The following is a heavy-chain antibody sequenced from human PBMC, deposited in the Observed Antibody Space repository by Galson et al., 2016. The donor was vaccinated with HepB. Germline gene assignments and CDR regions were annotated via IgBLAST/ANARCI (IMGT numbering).Heavy chain of an antibody. Sequence: SLRLSCAASGFTFSSYAMSWVRQAPGKGLEWVSVIRGSGGSTYYADSVKGRFTISRDNSKNTLYLQMNSLRAEDTAVYYCAKCPYGEYQLLKNYNGMDVWGQGTTVTVSS. CDR3: AKCPYGEYQLLKNYNGMDV. CDR2: IRGSGGST. J-gene: IGHJ6*02. V-gene: IGHV3-23*01. D-gene: IGHD2-2*01. CDR1: GFTFSSYA.